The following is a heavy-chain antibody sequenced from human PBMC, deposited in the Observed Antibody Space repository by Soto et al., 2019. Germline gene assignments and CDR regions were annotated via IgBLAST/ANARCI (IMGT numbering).Heavy chain of an antibody. Sequence: PSETLSLTCTVSGGSISTYYWTWIRQPPGKGLEWIGYIHYSGSTNYNPYIKSRATILVDMSKNQFSLKLRSVTAADTAVYYCAGDRSYNYGYWWFDPWGQGTLVTVSS. V-gene: IGHV4-59*01. CDR3: AGDRSYNYGYWWFDP. J-gene: IGHJ5*02. CDR2: IHYSGST. D-gene: IGHD5-18*01. CDR1: GGSISTYY.